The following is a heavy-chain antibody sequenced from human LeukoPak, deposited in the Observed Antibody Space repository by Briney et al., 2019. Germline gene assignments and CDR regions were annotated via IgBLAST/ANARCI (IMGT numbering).Heavy chain of an antibody. CDR1: GFTFSDYY. D-gene: IGHD6-25*01. J-gene: IGHJ4*02. Sequence: GGSLRLSCAASGFTFSDYYMSWIRQAPGKGLEWVSFISSSAGYTNYADSVKGRFTVSRDNAKNSLYLQMNSLRDDDTAVYYCARDSGIDSWGQGTVVTVSS. CDR3: ARDSGIDS. CDR2: ISSSAGYT. V-gene: IGHV3-11*06.